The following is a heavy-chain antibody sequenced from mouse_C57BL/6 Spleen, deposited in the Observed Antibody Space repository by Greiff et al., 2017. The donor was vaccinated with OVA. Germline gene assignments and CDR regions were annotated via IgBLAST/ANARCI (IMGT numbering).Heavy chain of an antibody. V-gene: IGHV3-1*01. J-gene: IGHJ1*03. D-gene: IGHD2-3*01. CDR1: GYSITSGYD. Sequence: VQLKESGPGMVKPSQSLSLTCTVTGYSITSGYDWHWIRHFPGNKLEWMGYISYSGSTNYNPSLKSRISITHDTSKNHFFLKLNSVTTEDTATYYCARGWLLYWYFDVWGTGTTVTVSS. CDR3: ARGWLLYWYFDV. CDR2: ISYSGST.